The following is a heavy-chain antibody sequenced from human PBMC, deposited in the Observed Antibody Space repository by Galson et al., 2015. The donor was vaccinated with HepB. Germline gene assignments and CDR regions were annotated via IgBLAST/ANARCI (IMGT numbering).Heavy chain of an antibody. Sequence: SLRLSCAASGFTFSSYAMSWVRQAPGKGLEWVSAISGSGGSTYYADSVKGRFTISRDNSKNTLYLQMNSLRAEDTAVYYCAKSRNPYYGMDVWGQGTTVTVSS. CDR3: AKSRNPYYGMDV. V-gene: IGHV3-23*01. CDR1: GFTFSSYA. CDR2: ISGSGGST. J-gene: IGHJ6*02.